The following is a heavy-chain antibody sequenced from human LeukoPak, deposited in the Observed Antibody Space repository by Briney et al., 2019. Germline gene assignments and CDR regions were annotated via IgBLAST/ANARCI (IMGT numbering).Heavy chain of an antibody. J-gene: IGHJ1*01. V-gene: IGHV4-34*01. CDR2: INHSGST. Sequence: SETLSLTCAVYGGSFSGYYWSWIRQPPGKGLEWIGEINHSGSTNYNPSLKSRVTISVDTSKNQFSLKLSSVTAADTAVYYCASVVVAATESEYFQHWGQGTLVTVSS. CDR1: GGSFSGYY. D-gene: IGHD2-15*01. CDR3: ASVVVAATESEYFQH.